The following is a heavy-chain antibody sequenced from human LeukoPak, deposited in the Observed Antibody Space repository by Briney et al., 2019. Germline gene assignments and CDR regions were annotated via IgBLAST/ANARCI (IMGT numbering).Heavy chain of an antibody. V-gene: IGHV2-5*02. J-gene: IGHJ4*02. CDR1: GFSLRTTGVG. CDR2: IYWDDAK. Sequence: SGPTLVKPTQTLTLTCTFSGFSLRTTGVGVGWIRQPPGKALEWLALIYWDDAKRYSPSLKRRPTITKDTSKDHVVLTMTNMDPMDKATYFCAHSQNYYESSGYYSSFDYWGQGTLVTVSS. D-gene: IGHD3-22*01. CDR3: AHSQNYYESSGYYSSFDY.